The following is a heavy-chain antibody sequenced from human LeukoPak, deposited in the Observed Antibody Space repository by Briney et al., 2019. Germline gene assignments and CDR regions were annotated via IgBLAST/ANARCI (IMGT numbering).Heavy chain of an antibody. Sequence: GRSLRLSCAASGFTFSSYGMHWVRQAPGKGLEWVAVIWYDGSNKYYADSVKGRFTISRDNPKNTLYLQMNSLRAEDTAVYYCARARAMVFDYWGQGTLVTVSS. CDR2: IWYDGSNK. V-gene: IGHV3-33*01. CDR3: ARARAMVFDY. J-gene: IGHJ4*02. CDR1: GFTFSSYG. D-gene: IGHD5-18*01.